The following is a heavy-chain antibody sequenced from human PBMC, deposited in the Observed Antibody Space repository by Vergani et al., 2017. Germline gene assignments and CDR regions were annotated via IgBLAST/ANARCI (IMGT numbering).Heavy chain of an antibody. Sequence: EVQLLESGGNLIQPGGSLRLSCGASGFTFSACPMTWVRQAPGKGLEWVSAISARYPSTYYADSVKGRFTISRDNSKNMLYLQMNSLRAEDTAVYYCAILSXDATPYLQGGYDCWGQGTLVSVSS. J-gene: IGHJ4*02. D-gene: IGHD2-15*01. V-gene: IGHV3-23*01. CDR1: GFTFSACP. CDR3: AILSXDATPYLQGGYDC. CDR2: ISARYPST.